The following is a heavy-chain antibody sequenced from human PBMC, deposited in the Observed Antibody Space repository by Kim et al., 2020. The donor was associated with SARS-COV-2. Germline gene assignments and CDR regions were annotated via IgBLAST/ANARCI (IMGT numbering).Heavy chain of an antibody. CDR3: ARVKVREANFAVIAEYYFDY. J-gene: IGHJ4*02. CDR2: IYYSGST. CDR1: GGSISSYY. Sequence: SETLSLTCTVSGGSISSYYWSWIRQPPGKGLEWIGYIYYSGSTNYNPSLKSRGTISVDTYKNQSALKLSSVTAADTAVYYCARVKVREANFAVIAEYYFDYWGQGTLVTVSS. V-gene: IGHV4-59*01. D-gene: IGHD3-10*01.